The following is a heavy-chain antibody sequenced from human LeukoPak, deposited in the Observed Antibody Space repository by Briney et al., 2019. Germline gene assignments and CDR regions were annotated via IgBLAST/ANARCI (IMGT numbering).Heavy chain of an antibody. J-gene: IGHJ4*02. CDR1: GDSIGSHY. CDR3: ARELGWLQLYYFDY. CDR2: IFYVGST. V-gene: IGHV4-59*11. D-gene: IGHD5-24*01. Sequence: SETLSLTCTVSGDSIGSHYWSWIRKPPGKGLEWMGYIFYVGSTNYNPSLKSRVTISVDTSKNQFSLKLNSVTAADTAVYYCARELGWLQLYYFDYWGQGTLVTVSS.